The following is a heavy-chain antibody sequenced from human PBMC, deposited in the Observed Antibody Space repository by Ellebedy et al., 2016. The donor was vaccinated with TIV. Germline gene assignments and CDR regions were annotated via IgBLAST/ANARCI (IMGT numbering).Heavy chain of an antibody. J-gene: IGHJ4*02. D-gene: IGHD1-14*01. CDR3: ARAGPTRNFDS. CDR2: IFHSGST. CDR1: GDSISRTNW. Sequence: MPSETLSLTCAVYGDSISRTNWWSWVRQPPGKGLEWIGDIFHSGSTNYNPSLKSRVTISVDKSKNQFSLKLSSLTAADTAVYYCARAGPTRNFDSWGQGTLVTVSS. V-gene: IGHV4-4*02.